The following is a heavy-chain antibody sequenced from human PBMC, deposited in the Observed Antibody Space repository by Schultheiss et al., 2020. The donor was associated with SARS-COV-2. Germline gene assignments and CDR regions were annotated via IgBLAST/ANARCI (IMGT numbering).Heavy chain of an antibody. D-gene: IGHD3-22*01. Sequence: GGSLRLSCAASGFTFSSYAMHWVRQAPGKGLEYVSAISSNGGSTYYADSVKGRFTISRDNSKNTLYLQMNSLRAEDTAVYYCAKDRGYYDSSGCLNYWGQGTLVTVSS. CDR1: GFTFSSYA. CDR3: AKDRGYYDSSGCLNY. V-gene: IGHV3-64*02. CDR2: ISSNGGST. J-gene: IGHJ4*02.